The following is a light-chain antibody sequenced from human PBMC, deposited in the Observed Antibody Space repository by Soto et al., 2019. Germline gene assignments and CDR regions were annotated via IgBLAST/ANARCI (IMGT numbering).Light chain of an antibody. CDR3: QQYGSSGT. Sequence: EIVLTQSPGTLSLSPWERATLSCRASQSVRNNYLAWYQQKPGQAPRLLIYGASNRATGIPDRFSGSGSGTDFTLTISSLEPEDFAVYYCQQYGSSGTFGQGTKVDIK. J-gene: IGKJ1*01. CDR2: GAS. CDR1: QSVRNNY. V-gene: IGKV3-20*01.